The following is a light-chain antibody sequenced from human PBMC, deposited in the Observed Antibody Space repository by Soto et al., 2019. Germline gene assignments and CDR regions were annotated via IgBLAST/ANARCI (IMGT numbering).Light chain of an antibody. CDR1: SSDVGGYNY. V-gene: IGLV2-14*01. J-gene: IGLJ2*01. Sequence: QSALTQPASVSGSPGQSIAISCTGTSSDVGGYNYVSWYQQHPGKAPKLMIYDVSARPSGVSNRFSGSKSDNTASLTISGLQAEDEADYYCSSYTCSNTVVFGGGTKLTVL. CDR2: DVS. CDR3: SSYTCSNTVV.